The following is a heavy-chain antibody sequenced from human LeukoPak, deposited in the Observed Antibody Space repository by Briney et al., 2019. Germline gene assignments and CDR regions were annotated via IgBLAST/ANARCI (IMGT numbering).Heavy chain of an antibody. V-gene: IGHV4-39*07. Sequence: SETLSLTCTVSSGSIGSDALYWGWIRQSPGKGLEWIGSVHYTRSYSGTTYYNPSLKSRVTISLDTSKNQFSLKLSSVTAADTAVYYCARGANWRSPDYWGQGTLVTVSS. CDR3: ARGANWRSPDY. CDR1: SGSIGSDALY. J-gene: IGHJ4*02. D-gene: IGHD1-1*01. CDR2: VHYTRSYSGTT.